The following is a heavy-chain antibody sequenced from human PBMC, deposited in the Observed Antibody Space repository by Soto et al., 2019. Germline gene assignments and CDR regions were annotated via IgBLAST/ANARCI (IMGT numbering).Heavy chain of an antibody. CDR3: VRDSGGDY. V-gene: IGHV3-74*01. CDR1: GFTFSNYW. D-gene: IGHD5-12*01. Sequence: EVQLVESGGGLVQPGGSLRLSCAGSGFTFSNYWMHWVRQAPGKGLEWVSRIDYDGPTDYADSVRGRFTISRDNAENTLYLQMSSVRPEDTDVYYCVRDSGGDYWGQGTLVTVSS. J-gene: IGHJ4*02. CDR2: IDYDGPT.